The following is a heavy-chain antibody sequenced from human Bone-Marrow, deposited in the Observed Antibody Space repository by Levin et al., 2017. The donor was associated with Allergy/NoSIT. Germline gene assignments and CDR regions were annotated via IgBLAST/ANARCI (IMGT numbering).Heavy chain of an antibody. CDR3: AGEDTAMGTLDY. D-gene: IGHD5-18*01. Sequence: GESLKISCAASGFTVSSNYMSWVRQAPGKGLEWVSDIYSGGSTYYADSVKGRFTISRDNSKNTLYLQMNSLRAEDTAVYYCAGEDTAMGTLDYWGQGTLVTVSS. CDR2: IYSGGST. V-gene: IGHV3-66*01. CDR1: GFTVSSNY. J-gene: IGHJ4*02.